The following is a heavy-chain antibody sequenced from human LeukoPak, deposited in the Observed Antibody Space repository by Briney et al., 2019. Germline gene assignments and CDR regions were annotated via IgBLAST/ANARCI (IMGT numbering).Heavy chain of an antibody. Sequence: SETLSLTCTVSGGSISSSSYYRGWIRQPPGKGLEWIGSIYYSGSTYYNPSLKSRVTISVDTSKNQFSLKLSSVTAADTAVYYCARLGDDYVWGSYRFFDYWGQGTLVTVSS. J-gene: IGHJ4*02. CDR2: IYYSGST. D-gene: IGHD3-16*02. CDR3: ARLGDDYVWGSYRFFDY. CDR1: GGSISSSSYY. V-gene: IGHV4-39*01.